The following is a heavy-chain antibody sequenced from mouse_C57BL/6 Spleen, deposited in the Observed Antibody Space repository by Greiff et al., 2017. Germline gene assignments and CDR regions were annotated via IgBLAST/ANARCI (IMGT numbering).Heavy chain of an antibody. CDR1: GYSITSGYD. CDR3: ARGPLYYGSFYFDY. CDR2: ISYSGST. J-gene: IGHJ2*01. D-gene: IGHD1-1*01. V-gene: IGHV3-1*01. Sequence: EVKLMESGPGMVKPSQSLSLTCTVTGYSITSGYDWHWIRHFPGNKLEWMGYISYSGSTNYNPSLKSRISITHDTSKNHLFLKLNSVTTEDTATYYCARGPLYYGSFYFDYWGQGTTLTVSS.